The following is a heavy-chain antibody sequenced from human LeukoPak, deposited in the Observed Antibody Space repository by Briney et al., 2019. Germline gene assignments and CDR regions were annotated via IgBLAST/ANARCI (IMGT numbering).Heavy chain of an antibody. D-gene: IGHD2-21*01. V-gene: IGHV1-18*01. CDR2: ISAYSGNT. J-gene: IGHJ4*02. Sequence: GASVNVSCKASGYSFTSYGISWVRQAPGQGLEWMGWISAYSGNTNYADNLQGRLTMTTDTSTSTAYMELRSLRSDDTAVYYCAGSIPQDYWGQGTLVTVSS. CDR1: GYSFTSYG. CDR3: AGSIPQDY.